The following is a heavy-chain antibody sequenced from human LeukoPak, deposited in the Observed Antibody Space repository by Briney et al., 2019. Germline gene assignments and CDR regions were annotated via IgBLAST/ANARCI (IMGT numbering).Heavy chain of an antibody. V-gene: IGHV4-39*01. D-gene: IGHD3-9*01. CDR1: GGSINNSNYY. J-gene: IGHJ4*02. CDR2: VYYSGST. CDR3: ARQFGILTGFDY. Sequence: PSETLSLTCTVSGGSINNSNYYWGWIRQPPGKGLEWIGSVYYSGSTYYNPSLKSRVTISVDTSKNQFSLKLSSVTAADTAVYYCARQFGILTGFDYWGQGTLVTVSS.